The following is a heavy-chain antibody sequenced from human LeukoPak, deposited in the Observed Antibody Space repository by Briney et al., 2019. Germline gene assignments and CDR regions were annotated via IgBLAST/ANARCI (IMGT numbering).Heavy chain of an antibody. D-gene: IGHD6-13*01. CDR3: AKQQLVRCFDY. CDR2: IFYSGST. Sequence: SETLSLTCTVSGGSITSSSYYWGWIRQPPGKGLVWIGSIFYSGSTYYNPSPKSRVTISVDTSKTQFSLKLSSVTAADTAVYYCAKQQLVRCFDYWGQGTLVTVSS. CDR1: GGSITSSSYY. J-gene: IGHJ4*02. V-gene: IGHV4-39*01.